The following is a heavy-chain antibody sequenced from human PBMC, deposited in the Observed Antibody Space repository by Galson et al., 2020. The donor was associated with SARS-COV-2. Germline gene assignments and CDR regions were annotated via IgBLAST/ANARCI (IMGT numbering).Heavy chain of an antibody. D-gene: IGHD3-9*01. CDR3: ARGLRYFDWSIMSGLTAYYFDY. Sequence: ASETLSLTCTVSGGSISSGGYYWSWIRQHPGKGLEWIGYIYYSGSTYYNPSLKSRVTISVDTSKNQFSLKLSSVTAADTAVYYCARGLRYFDWSIMSGLTAYYFDYWGQGALVTVSS. V-gene: IGHV4-31*03. CDR1: GGSISSGGYY. J-gene: IGHJ4*02. CDR2: IYYSGST.